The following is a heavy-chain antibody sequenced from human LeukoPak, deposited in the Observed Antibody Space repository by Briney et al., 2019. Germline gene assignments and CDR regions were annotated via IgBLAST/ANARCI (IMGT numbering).Heavy chain of an antibody. CDR1: GGSISSYY. Sequence: SETLSLTCTVSGGSISSYYWSWIRQPPGKGLEWIGYIYYSGSTNYNPSLKSRVTISVDTSKNQFSLKLSSVTAADTAVYYCARKQLTLTGTMRPLQNGMDVWGQGTTVTVSS. CDR2: IYYSGST. D-gene: IGHD1-20*01. CDR3: ARKQLTLTGTMRPLQNGMDV. J-gene: IGHJ6*02. V-gene: IGHV4-59*12.